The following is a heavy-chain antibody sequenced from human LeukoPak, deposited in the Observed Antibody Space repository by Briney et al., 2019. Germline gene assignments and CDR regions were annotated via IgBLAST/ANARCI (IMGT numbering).Heavy chain of an antibody. CDR1: GYSINSVYY. J-gene: IGHJ4*02. CDR2: LDTSGST. V-gene: IGHV4-4*07. CDR3: ASTTYYYDSSGYYFLDY. D-gene: IGHD3-22*01. Sequence: PSETLSLTCTVSGYSINSVYYWGWIRQPAGKGLEWIGRLDTSGSTNYNPSLKSRVTMSGDTSKKQFSLKLSSVTAADTAVYYCASTTYYYDSSGYYFLDYWGQGTLVTVSS.